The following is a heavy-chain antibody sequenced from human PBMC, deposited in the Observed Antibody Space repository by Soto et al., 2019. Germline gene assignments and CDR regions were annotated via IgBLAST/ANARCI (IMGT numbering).Heavy chain of an antibody. D-gene: IGHD3-22*01. Sequence: GGSLRLSCAAPGFKFNIHALHWIRQAPGEGLEWVAVMSPGGNSQYYADSVKGRFTISRDTSKSTLYLQMTSLRPEDTAVYYCASGAAFYYDTSRYWGQGTLVTVSS. J-gene: IGHJ4*02. CDR1: GFKFNIHA. V-gene: IGHV3-30-3*01. CDR3: ASGAAFYYDTSRY. CDR2: MSPGGNSQ.